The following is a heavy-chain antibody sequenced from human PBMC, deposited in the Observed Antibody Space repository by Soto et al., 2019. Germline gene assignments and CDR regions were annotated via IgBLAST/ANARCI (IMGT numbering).Heavy chain of an antibody. CDR2: IYYSGST. CDR3: ARGWGLVFDY. D-gene: IGHD2-21*02. Sequence: QVQLQESGPGLVKPSETLSLTCTVSGGSISSYYWSWIRQPPGKGLEWIGYIYYSGSTNYNPSHKSRVTISVDTSKNQFSLKLSSVTAADTAVYYCARGWGLVFDYWGQGTLVTVSS. CDR1: GGSISSYY. J-gene: IGHJ4*02. V-gene: IGHV4-59*01.